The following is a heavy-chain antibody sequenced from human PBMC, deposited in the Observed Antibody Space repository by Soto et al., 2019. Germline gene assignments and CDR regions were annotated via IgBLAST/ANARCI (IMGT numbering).Heavy chain of an antibody. CDR3: AKAITYYYYGSDV. V-gene: IGHV3-23*01. CDR1: GFTFSSYA. J-gene: IGHJ6*02. CDR2: ISGSGGST. D-gene: IGHD3-16*01. Sequence: EVQLLESGGGLVQPGGSLRLSCAASGFTFSSYAMSWVRQAPGKGLEWVSAISGSGGSTYYADSVKCRFTISRDNTKNPLYLPMNSLRAEDTAVYYCAKAITYYYYGSDVWGQGTTVTVSS.